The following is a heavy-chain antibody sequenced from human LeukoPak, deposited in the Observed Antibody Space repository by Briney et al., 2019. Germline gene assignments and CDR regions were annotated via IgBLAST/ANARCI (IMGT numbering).Heavy chain of an antibody. V-gene: IGHV2-5*02. CDR2: IYWDDDK. Sequence: SGPTLVKPTQTLTLTCTFPGFTLSTSGVGVGWIRQPPGKALEWLPLIYWDDDKRYSPSLKSRLTITKDTSKNQVVLTMTNMAPVDTAKYYCAHALLGGGGSCYDYWGQGTLVTVSS. J-gene: IGHJ4*02. D-gene: IGHD2-15*01. CDR1: GFTLSTSGVG. CDR3: AHALLGGGGSCYDY.